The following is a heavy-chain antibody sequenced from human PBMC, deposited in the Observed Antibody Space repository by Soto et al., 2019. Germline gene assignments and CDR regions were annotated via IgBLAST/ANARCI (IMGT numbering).Heavy chain of an antibody. CDR2: IIPIFGTT. CDR3: ARDYYDGAGYYSWYFDL. CDR1: GGSFSSYP. D-gene: IGHD3-22*01. V-gene: IGHV1-69*06. J-gene: IGHJ2*01. Sequence: QVQLVQSGAEVKKPGSSVKVSCKASGGSFSSYPISWVRQAPGRGLEWMGGIIPIFGTTNYAQKFQGRVTITADKSTSTAYMELSSLRSEDTAVYYCARDYYDGAGYYSWYFDLWGRGTLVTVSS.